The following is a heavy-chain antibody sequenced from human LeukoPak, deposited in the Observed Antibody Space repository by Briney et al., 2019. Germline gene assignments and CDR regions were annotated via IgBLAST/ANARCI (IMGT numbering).Heavy chain of an antibody. CDR3: AKAAEQGPIDY. V-gene: IGHV3-33*06. CDR1: GFTFSHYG. Sequence: GGSLRLSCATSGFTFSHYGMHWVRQAPGKGLEWVAVIWYDGSNKYYADSVKGRFTISRDNSKNTLYLQMNSLRAEDTAVYYCAKAAEQGPIDYWGQGTLVTVSS. D-gene: IGHD6-19*01. CDR2: IWYDGSNK. J-gene: IGHJ4*02.